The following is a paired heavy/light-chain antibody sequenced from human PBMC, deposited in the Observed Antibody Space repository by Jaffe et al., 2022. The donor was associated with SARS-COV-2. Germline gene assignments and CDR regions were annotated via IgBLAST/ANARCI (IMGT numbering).Light chain of an antibody. CDR3: LAWDNSLSVWV. Sequence: QAGLTQPPSVSKGLGQTATLTCAGDSNDVGDQGAAWLQQHQGHPPKLLSYRENNRPSGISERFSASRSGNTASLTITGLQPEDEADYFCLAWDNSLSVWVFGGGTKLTVL. CDR2: REN. J-gene: IGLJ3*02. V-gene: IGLV10-54*01. CDR1: SNDVGDQG.
Heavy chain of an antibody. CDR1: GFIFSDYY. Sequence: QMQLVESGGGSVRPGGSLRLSCGASGFIFSDYYMSWIRQAPGKGLEWVSWIDSSGTYTNYADSVKGRFTIFRDNAKKSLYLQMNSLRAEDTAVYYCARELGGMDVWGQGTTVSLSS. J-gene: IGHJ6*02. V-gene: IGHV3-11*06. CDR3: ARELGGMDV. CDR2: IDSSGTYT.